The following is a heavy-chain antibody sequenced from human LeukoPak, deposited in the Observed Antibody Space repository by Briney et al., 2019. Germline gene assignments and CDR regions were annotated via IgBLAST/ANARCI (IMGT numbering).Heavy chain of an antibody. D-gene: IGHD5-24*01. Sequence: KTSETLSLTCTVSGGSISSSSYSWGWIRQPPGKGLEWIGSIYYSGSTYYNPSLKSRVTISVDTSKNQFSLKLSSVTAADTAVYYCARRGRWLQAIDYWGQGTLVTVSS. CDR3: ARRGRWLQAIDY. CDR2: IYYSGST. J-gene: IGHJ4*02. V-gene: IGHV4-39*01. CDR1: GGSISSSSYS.